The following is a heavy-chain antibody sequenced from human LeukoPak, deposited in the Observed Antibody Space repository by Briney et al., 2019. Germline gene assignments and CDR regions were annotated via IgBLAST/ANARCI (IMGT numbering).Heavy chain of an antibody. CDR3: ARASATLQPVYSSSWLALDY. J-gene: IGHJ4*02. Sequence: ASVKVSCKASGYTFTSYDINWVRQATGQGLEWMGWMNPNSGNTGYAQKFQGRVTMTRNTSISTAYMELSGLRSEDTAVYYCARASATLQPVYSSSWLALDYWGQGTLVTVSS. V-gene: IGHV1-8*01. D-gene: IGHD6-13*01. CDR1: GYTFTSYD. CDR2: MNPNSGNT.